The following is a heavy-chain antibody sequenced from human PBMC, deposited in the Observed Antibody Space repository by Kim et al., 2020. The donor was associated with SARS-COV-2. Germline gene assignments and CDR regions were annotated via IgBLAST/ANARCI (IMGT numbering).Heavy chain of an antibody. Sequence: GESLKISCKGSGYSFTSYWISWVRQMPGKGLEWMGRIDPSDSYTNYSPSFQGHVTISADKSISTAYLQWSSLKASDTAMYYCARTPRIAAAGTYYYGMDVWGQGTTVTVSS. V-gene: IGHV5-10-1*01. CDR1: GYSFTSYW. CDR3: ARTPRIAAAGTYYYGMDV. D-gene: IGHD6-13*01. CDR2: IDPSDSYT. J-gene: IGHJ6*02.